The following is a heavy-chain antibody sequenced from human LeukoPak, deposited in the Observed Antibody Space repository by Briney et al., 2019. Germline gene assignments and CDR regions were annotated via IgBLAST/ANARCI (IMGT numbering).Heavy chain of an antibody. CDR3: ARGVEPLAANTLAY. J-gene: IGHJ4*02. Sequence: GGSLRLSCAASGFTVITNDMTWVRQAPGKGLEWVSVTKYADSVQGRFTISRDNSKNTLYLEMNSLSPDDTAVYYCARGVEPLAANTLAYRGQGTLVTDSS. D-gene: IGHD1-14*01. CDR2: T. CDR1: GFTVITND. V-gene: IGHV3-53*01.